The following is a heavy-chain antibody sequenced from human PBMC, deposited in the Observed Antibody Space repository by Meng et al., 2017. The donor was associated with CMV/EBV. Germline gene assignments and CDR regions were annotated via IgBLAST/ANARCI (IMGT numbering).Heavy chain of an antibody. V-gene: IGHV3-21*01. Sequence: GESLKISCAASGFTFSSYSMNWVRQAPGKGLEWVSSISSSSSYIYYADSVKGRFTISRDNAKNSLYLQMNSLRAEDTAVYYCARDGYCSSTSCPARHYYYYGMDVWGQGTTVTVSS. CDR1: GFTFSSYS. CDR3: ARDGYCSSTSCPARHYYYYGMDV. CDR2: ISSSSSYI. J-gene: IGHJ6*02. D-gene: IGHD2-2*03.